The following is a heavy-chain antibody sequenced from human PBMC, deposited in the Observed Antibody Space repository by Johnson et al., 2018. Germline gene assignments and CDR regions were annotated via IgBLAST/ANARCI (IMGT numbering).Heavy chain of an antibody. V-gene: IGHV3-30*18. J-gene: IGHJ3*02. CDR3: AKDLGACAVTNTRYAFDI. D-gene: IGHD4-17*01. CDR1: GFTFSTYG. Sequence: QVQLVESGGGVVQPGRSLRLSCAASGFTFSTYGMHWVRQAPGKGLEWVTVISYDGGNKFYADSVKGRFTISRDNSKNTLYLQMDSLRVEDTAVYYFAKDLGACAVTNTRYAFDIWGQGTMLTVSS. CDR2: ISYDGGNK.